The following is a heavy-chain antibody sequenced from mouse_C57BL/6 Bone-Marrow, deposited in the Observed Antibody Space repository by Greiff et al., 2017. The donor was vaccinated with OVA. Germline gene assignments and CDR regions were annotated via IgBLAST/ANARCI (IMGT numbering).Heavy chain of an antibody. CDR2: ISSGGSYT. Sequence: EVQVVESGGDLVKPGGSLKLSCAASGFTFSSYGMSWVRQTPDKRLEWVATISSGGSYTYYPDSVKGRFTISRDNAKNTLYLQMSSLKSEDTAMYYCARPITTVVAPYYFDYWGQGTTLTVSS. D-gene: IGHD1-1*01. V-gene: IGHV5-6*01. J-gene: IGHJ2*01. CDR3: ARPITTVVAPYYFDY. CDR1: GFTFSSYG.